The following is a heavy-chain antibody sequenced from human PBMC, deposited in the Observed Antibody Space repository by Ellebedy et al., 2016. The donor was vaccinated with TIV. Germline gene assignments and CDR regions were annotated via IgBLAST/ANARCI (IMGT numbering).Heavy chain of an antibody. CDR2: IHHSGST. J-gene: IGHJ4*02. Sequence: MPSETLSLTCNAPGYFISSGHYLGWIRQAPGKGLEWIGSIHHSGSTYYNSSLESRVTISVDTSKNQFSLELSAVTAADTAIYYCARGVTYGSGSSSMGGDWGQGTLVTVSS. V-gene: IGHV4-38-2*02. D-gene: IGHD3-10*01. CDR3: ARGVTYGSGSSSMGGD. CDR1: GYFISSGHY.